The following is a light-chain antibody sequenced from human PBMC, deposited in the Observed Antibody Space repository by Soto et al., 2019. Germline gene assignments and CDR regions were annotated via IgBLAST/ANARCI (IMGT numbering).Light chain of an antibody. CDR3: QQYYSYPPWT. V-gene: IGKV1-8*01. J-gene: IGKJ1*01. CDR2: AAS. Sequence: IQMNQYPSSLSASVGDRVTITCRASQGISSYLAWYQQKPGKAPKLLIYAASTLQSGVPSRFSGSGSGTDFTLTISCLQSEDFATYYCQQYYSYPPWTFGQGTKVDIK. CDR1: QGISSY.